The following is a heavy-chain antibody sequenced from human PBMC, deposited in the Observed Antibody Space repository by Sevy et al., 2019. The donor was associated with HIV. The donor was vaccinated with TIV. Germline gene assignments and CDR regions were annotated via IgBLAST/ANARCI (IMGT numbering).Heavy chain of an antibody. CDR2: ISSSSSYI. Sequence: GGSLRLSCAASGFTFSSYSMNWVRQAPGKGLEWVSSISSSSSYIYYADSVKGRFTISRDNAMNSLYLQMNSLRAEDTAVYYCARGDVDIVATTKSIDYWGQGTLVTVSS. V-gene: IGHV3-21*01. J-gene: IGHJ4*02. CDR3: ARGDVDIVATTKSIDY. D-gene: IGHD5-12*01. CDR1: GFTFSSYS.